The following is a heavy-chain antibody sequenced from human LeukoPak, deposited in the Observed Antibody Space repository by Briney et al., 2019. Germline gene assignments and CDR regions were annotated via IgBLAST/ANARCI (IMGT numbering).Heavy chain of an antibody. CDR1: GFTFSSYW. J-gene: IGHJ4*02. CDR3: AREGRVSGYDFDC. V-gene: IGHV3-74*03. Sequence: GGSLRLSCAASGFTFSSYWMHWVRLAPGKGLVRVSRINSDGSSITYADSVKGRFTISRDNAKNTLYLQMNSLRVEDTAVYYCAREGRVSGYDFDCWGQGTLVTVSS. D-gene: IGHD5-12*01. CDR2: INSDGSSI.